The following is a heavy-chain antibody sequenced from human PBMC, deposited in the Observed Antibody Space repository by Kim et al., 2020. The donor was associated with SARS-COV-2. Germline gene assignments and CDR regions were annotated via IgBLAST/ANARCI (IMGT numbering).Heavy chain of an antibody. CDR3: AKAGQRLVWGYFDY. CDR2: ISDSGGRT. J-gene: IGHJ4*02. V-gene: IGHV3-23*01. CDR1: GFTFSSYA. Sequence: GGSLRLSCTASGFTFSSYAMTWVRQAPGKGLEWVSGISDSGGRTYYADSVKGRFTISRDNSKNTLYLQINTVGAEDTALYYCAKAGQRLVWGYFDYWGQG. D-gene: IGHD6-13*01.